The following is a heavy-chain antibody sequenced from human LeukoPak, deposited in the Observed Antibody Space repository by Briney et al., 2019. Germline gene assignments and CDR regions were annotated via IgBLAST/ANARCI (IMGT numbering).Heavy chain of an antibody. V-gene: IGHV3-23*01. D-gene: IGHD3-3*01. Sequence: GGSLRLSCAASGFTFSSYAMSWVRQAPGKGLEWVSAISGRGGSTYYADSVKGRFTISRDNSKNTLYLQMNSLRAEDTAVYYCALRYDFWSGYYTQGYYFDYWGQGTLVTVSS. J-gene: IGHJ4*02. CDR2: ISGRGGST. CDR1: GFTFSSYA. CDR3: ALRYDFWSGYYTQGYYFDY.